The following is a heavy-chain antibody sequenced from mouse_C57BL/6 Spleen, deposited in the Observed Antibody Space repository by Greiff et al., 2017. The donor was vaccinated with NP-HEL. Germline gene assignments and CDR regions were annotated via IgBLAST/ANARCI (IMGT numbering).Heavy chain of an antibody. J-gene: IGHJ3*01. D-gene: IGHD1-1*01. CDR3: AYGSSLAWFAY. Sequence: DVKLQESGPGLVKPSQSLSLTCSVTGYSITSGYYWNWIRQFPGNKLEWMGYISYDGSNNYNPSLKNRISITRDTSKNQFFLMLNSVTTEDTATYYCAYGSSLAWFAYWGQGTLVTVSA. V-gene: IGHV3-6*01. CDR2: ISYDGSN. CDR1: GYSITSGYY.